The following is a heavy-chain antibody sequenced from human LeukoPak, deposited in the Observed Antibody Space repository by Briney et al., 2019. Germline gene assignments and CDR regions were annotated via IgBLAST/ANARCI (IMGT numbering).Heavy chain of an antibody. V-gene: IGHV4-59*11. CDR2: IFYSGTT. D-gene: IGHD6-13*01. J-gene: IGHJ4*02. Sequence: SETLSLTCTVSNDSISPLYWGWIRQPPGKGLEFIEYIFYSGTTNFNPSLKSRVTLSVDTSKNQFSLRLNSVTAADTAVYYCARGGSAAKYYFDSWGQGTLVTVSS. CDR1: NDSISPLY. CDR3: ARGGSAAKYYFDS.